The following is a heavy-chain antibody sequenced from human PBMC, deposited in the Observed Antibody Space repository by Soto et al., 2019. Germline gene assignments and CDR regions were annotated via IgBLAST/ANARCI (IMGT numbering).Heavy chain of an antibody. V-gene: IGHV3-23*01. CDR3: AKKGLGSLATYCNYGDCHYAFDL. J-gene: IGHJ3*01. Sequence: EVQLLESGGGLVQPGGSLRLSWAASGFTFTNYAMSWVRQAQGKGLEWVSTVSGGGDGTYYADSVKGRFSTSRDNSRNTVYLQMNSLRAEDTAVYYCAKKGLGSLATYCNYGDCHYAFDLWGQGTIVTVSS. CDR2: VSGGGDGT. D-gene: IGHD2-21*02. CDR1: GFTFTNYA.